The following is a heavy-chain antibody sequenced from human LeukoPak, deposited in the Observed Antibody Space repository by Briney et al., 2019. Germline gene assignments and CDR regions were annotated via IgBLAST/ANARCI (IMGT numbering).Heavy chain of an antibody. D-gene: IGHD3-16*01. CDR1: GGSFSGYY. Sequence: SETLSLTCAVYGGSFSGYYWSWIRQPPGKGLEWIGEINHSGSTNYNPSLKSRVTISVDTSKNQFSLKLSSVTAADTAVYYCARRGDRGLCDYWGQGTLVTVSS. CDR3: ARRGDRGLCDY. V-gene: IGHV4-34*01. J-gene: IGHJ4*02. CDR2: INHSGST.